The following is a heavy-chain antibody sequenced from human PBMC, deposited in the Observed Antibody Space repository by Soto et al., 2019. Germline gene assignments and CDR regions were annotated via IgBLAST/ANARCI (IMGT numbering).Heavy chain of an antibody. Sequence: EVQLLESGGGLVQPGGSLRLSCAASGFTFSSYAMSWVRQAPGKGLEWVSAISGSGGSTYYADSVKGRFTISRDNSKNTLYLQTNSLRAEDTAVYYCAKDSGGAGEWSPLNWFDPWGQGTLVTVSS. D-gene: IGHD3-10*01. CDR2: ISGSGGST. J-gene: IGHJ5*02. CDR3: AKDSGGAGEWSPLNWFDP. CDR1: GFTFSSYA. V-gene: IGHV3-23*01.